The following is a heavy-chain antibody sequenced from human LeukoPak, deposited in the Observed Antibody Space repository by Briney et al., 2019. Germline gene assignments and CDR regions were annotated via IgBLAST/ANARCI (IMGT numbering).Heavy chain of an antibody. CDR3: ARAGLTGTTGAFDI. Sequence: PGGSLRLSCAASGFTFSSYGMHWVRQAPGKGLEWVAFIRYDGSNKYYADSVKGRFTISRDNSKNTLYLQMNSLRAEDTAVYYCARAGLTGTTGAFDIWGQGTMVTVSS. CDR2: IRYDGSNK. D-gene: IGHD1-7*01. V-gene: IGHV3-30*02. J-gene: IGHJ3*02. CDR1: GFTFSSYG.